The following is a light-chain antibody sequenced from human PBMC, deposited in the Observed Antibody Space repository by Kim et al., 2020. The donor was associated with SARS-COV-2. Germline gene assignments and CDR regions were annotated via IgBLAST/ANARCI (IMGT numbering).Light chain of an antibody. J-gene: IGKJ2*01. CDR1: QSVSSSY. CDR3: QQYGSSLMYT. Sequence: SPGERATLSCRASQSVSSSYVAWYQQKHGQAPRLLIYATSSRATGIPDRFSGSGSGTDFTLTISRLEPEDFAVYYCQQYGSSLMYTFGQGTKLEI. V-gene: IGKV3-20*01. CDR2: ATS.